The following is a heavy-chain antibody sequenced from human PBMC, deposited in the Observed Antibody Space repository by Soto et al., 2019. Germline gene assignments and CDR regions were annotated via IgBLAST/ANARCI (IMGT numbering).Heavy chain of an antibody. CDR2: IIPIFPTA. J-gene: IGHJ4*02. CDR3: ARDQGYRSSQYFIDI. CDR1: GGTFSRSG. V-gene: IGHV1-69*01. Sequence: QVQLVQSGAEVKKPGSSVKVSCKASGGTFSRSGLIWVRQAPGQGLEWVGGIIPIFPTAHYGQNFQGRVTITADESTTTAYKEVKSPRSEDTAVYYCARDQGYRSSQYFIDIWGQGTLVTVSA. D-gene: IGHD6-19*01.